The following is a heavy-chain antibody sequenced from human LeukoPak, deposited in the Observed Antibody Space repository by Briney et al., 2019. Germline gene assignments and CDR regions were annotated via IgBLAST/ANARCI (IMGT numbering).Heavy chain of an antibody. J-gene: IGHJ6*03. CDR2: INPDSGGT. Sequence: ASVKVSCKASGYTFTGYYIHWVRQAPGQGPEWMGWINPDSGGTNYAQKFQGRVTMSRDTSISTAYMEVSSLRSEDTAVYYCARAPRGYCSGGSCYESYYYYYMDVWGKGTTVTVPS. D-gene: IGHD2-15*01. V-gene: IGHV1-2*02. CDR1: GYTFTGYY. CDR3: ARAPRGYCSGGSCYESYYYYYMDV.